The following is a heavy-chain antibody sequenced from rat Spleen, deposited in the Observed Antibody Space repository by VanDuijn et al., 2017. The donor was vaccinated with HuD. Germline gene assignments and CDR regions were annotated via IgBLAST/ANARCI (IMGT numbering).Heavy chain of an antibody. V-gene: IGHV5-29*01. J-gene: IGHJ2*01. Sequence: EVQLVESDGGLVQPGRSLKLSCAVSGFTFSNYGMAWVRQAPTKGLEWVATISYDGSNTYYRDSVKGRFTISRDNTKSTLYLQMDSLGSEDTATYYCARQNWPYYFDYWGQGVMVTVSS. CDR2: ISYDGSNT. CDR1: GFTFSNYG. D-gene: IGHD5-1*01. CDR3: ARQNWPYYFDY.